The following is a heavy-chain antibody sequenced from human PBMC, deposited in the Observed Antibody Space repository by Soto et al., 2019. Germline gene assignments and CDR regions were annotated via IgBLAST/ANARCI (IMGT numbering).Heavy chain of an antibody. CDR2: IYAGGNT. D-gene: IGHD3-22*01. J-gene: IGHJ4*02. V-gene: IGHV3-66*01. CDR3: VREKVNMIVGFYYFDY. Sequence: EMQLVESGGGLVQPGGSLRLSCAASGFTVSSNYMSWVLQAPGKGLEWVSVIYAGGNTHYADSVEGRFTISRDNSNNMLYLQMNSLRAEDTAVYYCVREKVNMIVGFYYFDYWGQATRLTVSS. CDR1: GFTVSSNY.